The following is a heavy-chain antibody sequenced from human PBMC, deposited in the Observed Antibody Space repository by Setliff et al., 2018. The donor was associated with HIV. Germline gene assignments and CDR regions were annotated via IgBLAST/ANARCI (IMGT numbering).Heavy chain of an antibody. V-gene: IGHV4-39*01. CDR3: TIPASSLAPN. CDR2: IRSSGDT. J-gene: IGHJ4*02. Sequence: SETLSLTCTVSGASISSHNYYWGWIRQSPGKGLEWIASIRSSGDTYYNPSLQSRVIISVDTSNNQIPLKLTSVTAADTAVYYCTIPASSLAPNWGRGTQVTVSS. CDR1: GASISSHNYY.